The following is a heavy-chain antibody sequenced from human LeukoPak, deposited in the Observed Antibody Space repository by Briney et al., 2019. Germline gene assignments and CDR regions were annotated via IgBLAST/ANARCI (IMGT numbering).Heavy chain of an antibody. D-gene: IGHD2-2*01. V-gene: IGHV3-30*02. CDR2: IRYDGSNK. Sequence: GGSLRLSCAASGITFSGYGMHWVRQAPGKGLEWVAFIRYDGSNKYYADSVKGRFTISRDNSKNTLYLQMNSLRAEDTAVYYCARDRDLGVVTPWCDYWGQGVLVTVSS. CDR1: GITFSGYG. J-gene: IGHJ4*02. CDR3: ARDRDLGVVTPWCDY.